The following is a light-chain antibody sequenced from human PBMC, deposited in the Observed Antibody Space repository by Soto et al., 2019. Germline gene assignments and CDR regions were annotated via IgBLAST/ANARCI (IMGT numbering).Light chain of an antibody. CDR1: SSNIGASYD. CDR3: QSYDSSLSGYV. Sequence: QSVLTQPPSVSGAPGQRVTISCAGSSSNIGASYDVHWYQHLPGTAPKVVIYGSGNRPSGVPDRLSGSKSGTSASLAIAGLQAEDEADYYCQSYDSSLSGYVFGTGTKVTVL. V-gene: IGLV1-40*01. J-gene: IGLJ1*01. CDR2: GSG.